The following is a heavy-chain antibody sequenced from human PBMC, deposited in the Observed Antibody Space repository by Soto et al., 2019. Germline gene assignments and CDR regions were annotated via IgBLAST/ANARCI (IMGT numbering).Heavy chain of an antibody. V-gene: IGHV5-10-1*01. Sequence: GESLKISCKGSAYTFTSYWITWVRQMPGKGLEWMGRIDPSDSYTDYSPSFEGHVTISADKSITTAYLQWSGLKGSDTAMYYCARPYGPRLSNSWHSYALDIWGQGTMVTVSS. D-gene: IGHD2-2*01. CDR3: ARPYGPRLSNSWHSYALDI. CDR2: IDPSDSYT. CDR1: AYTFTSYW. J-gene: IGHJ3*02.